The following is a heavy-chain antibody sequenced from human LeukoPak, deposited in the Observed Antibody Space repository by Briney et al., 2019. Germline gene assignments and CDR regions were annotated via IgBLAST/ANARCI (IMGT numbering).Heavy chain of an antibody. J-gene: IGHJ4*02. Sequence: GGSLRLSCAASGFTFSSYGMHWVRQAPGKGLEWVAVISYDGGNKYYADSVKGRFTISRDNSKNTLYLQMNSLRAEDTAVYYCAKEGWLRYDFDYWGQGTLVTVSS. V-gene: IGHV3-30*18. CDR1: GFTFSSYG. D-gene: IGHD5-12*01. CDR2: ISYDGGNK. CDR3: AKEGWLRYDFDY.